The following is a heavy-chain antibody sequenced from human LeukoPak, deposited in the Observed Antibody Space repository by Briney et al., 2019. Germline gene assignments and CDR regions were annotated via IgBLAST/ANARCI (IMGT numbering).Heavy chain of an antibody. Sequence: SETLSLTCTVFDDSLNNYYWNWIRQPPGKGLEWIGYIYYSGHTNYNPSLNSRVAISIDTSKNQFSLKLSSVTAADTAVYYCARAGDYGDYLDAFDIWGQGTMVTVSS. J-gene: IGHJ3*02. V-gene: IGHV4-59*12. CDR1: DDSLNNYY. D-gene: IGHD4-17*01. CDR2: IYYSGHT. CDR3: ARAGDYGDYLDAFDI.